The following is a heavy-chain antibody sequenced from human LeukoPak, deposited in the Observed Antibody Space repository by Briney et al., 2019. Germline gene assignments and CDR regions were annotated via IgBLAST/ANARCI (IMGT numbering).Heavy chain of an antibody. CDR3: ARLGPAAPYYYMDV. CDR2: IYHSGST. Sequence: SETLSLTCAVSGYSISGDYYWGWIRQPPGKGLEWIGSIYHSGSTYYNPSLKSRVTISVDTSKNQFSLKLSSVTAADTAVYYYARLGPAAPYYYMDVWGKGTTVTVSS. V-gene: IGHV4-38-2*01. CDR1: GYSISGDYY. J-gene: IGHJ6*03. D-gene: IGHD6-13*01.